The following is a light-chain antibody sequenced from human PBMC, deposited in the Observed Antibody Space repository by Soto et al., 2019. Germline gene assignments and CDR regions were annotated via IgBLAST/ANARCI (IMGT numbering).Light chain of an antibody. CDR2: LNSDGSH. CDR3: QTWGTGSVV. Sequence: QPVLTQSPSASASLGASVKLTCTLSSGHSSYAIAWPQQQPEKGPRYLMKLNSDGSHSKGDGIPDRFSGSSSGAERYLTISSLQCEDEADYYWQTWGTGSVVFGGGTKVTVL. CDR1: SGHSSYA. V-gene: IGLV4-69*01. J-gene: IGLJ2*01.